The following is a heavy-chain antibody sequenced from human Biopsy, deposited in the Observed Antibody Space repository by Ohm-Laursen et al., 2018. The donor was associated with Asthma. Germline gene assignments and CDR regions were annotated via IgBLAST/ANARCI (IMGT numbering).Heavy chain of an antibody. J-gene: IGHJ6*02. CDR3: ARGGYYGDRRHHNGLDV. CDR1: GYTFTSYS. D-gene: IGHD4-17*01. CDR2: INAGYGNT. Sequence: ASVKVSCKASGYTFTSYSMHWVRQAPGHGLEWMGWINAGYGNTKYSQKFQGRVTITRDTSASTAYMELTSLRKEDTAVYYCARGGYYGDRRHHNGLDVWGQGTTVTVSS. V-gene: IGHV1/OR15-3*03.